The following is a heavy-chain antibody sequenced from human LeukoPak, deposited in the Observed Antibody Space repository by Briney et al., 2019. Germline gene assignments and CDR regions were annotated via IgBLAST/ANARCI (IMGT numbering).Heavy chain of an antibody. Sequence: GGSLRLSCAASGFTFSSYSMNWVRQAPGKGLEGVSSISSSSSYIYYAGSVNGRFTISRDNAKNSLYLQMNSLRAEDKAVYYCARVTQEDYYDSSGYYYHYWGQGTLVTVSS. J-gene: IGHJ4*02. CDR1: GFTFSSYS. V-gene: IGHV3-21*01. CDR2: ISSSSSYI. D-gene: IGHD3-22*01. CDR3: ARVTQEDYYDSSGYYYHY.